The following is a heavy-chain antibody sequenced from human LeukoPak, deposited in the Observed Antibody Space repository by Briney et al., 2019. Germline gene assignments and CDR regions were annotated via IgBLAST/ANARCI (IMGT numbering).Heavy chain of an antibody. D-gene: IGHD3-3*01. V-gene: IGHV3-48*03. CDR1: GFTFSSYE. CDR3: ARGTYDFWTGYYVDY. CDR2: ISSAATTI. J-gene: IGHJ4*02. Sequence: HGESLKISCAVSGFTFSSYEMNWVRQAPGKGLEWVSYISSAATTIYYADSVKGRFTISRDNAKNSLYLQMNSLTAEDTAVYFCARGTYDFWTGYYVDYWGQGTLVTVSS.